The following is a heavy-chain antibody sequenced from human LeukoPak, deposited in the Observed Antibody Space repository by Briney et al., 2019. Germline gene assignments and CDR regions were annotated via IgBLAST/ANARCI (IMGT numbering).Heavy chain of an antibody. V-gene: IGHV3-48*01. Sequence: GGSLRLSCAASGFTFDDYGMSWVRQVPGKGLEWVSYISSSSSTIYYADSVKGRFTISRDNAKNSLYLQMNSLRAEDTAVYYCARWSGYYAFDYWGQGTLVTVSS. J-gene: IGHJ4*02. CDR1: GFTFDDYG. CDR3: ARWSGYYAFDY. D-gene: IGHD3-3*01. CDR2: ISSSSSTI.